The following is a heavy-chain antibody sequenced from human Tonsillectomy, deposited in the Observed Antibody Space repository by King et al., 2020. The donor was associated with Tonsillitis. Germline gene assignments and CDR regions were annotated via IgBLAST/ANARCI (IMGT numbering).Heavy chain of an antibody. J-gene: IGHJ5*02. CDR1: GFTFSSYA. V-gene: IGHV3-23*04. D-gene: IGHD6-13*01. CDR3: AKDPWEQQVPYSWFDP. Sequence: VQLVQSGGGLVQPGGSLRLSCTASGFTFSSYAMSWVRQAPGKGLEWVSSISGGGDDTHYADSVKGRFIISRDNSKNTLYLHMSSLSAGDTAVYYCAKDPWEQQVPYSWFDPWGQEPWSPSPQ. CDR2: ISGGGDDT.